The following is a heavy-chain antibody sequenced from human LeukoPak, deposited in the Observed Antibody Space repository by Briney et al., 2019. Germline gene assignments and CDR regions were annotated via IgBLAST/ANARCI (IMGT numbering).Heavy chain of an antibody. CDR3: ARDGGGLAHDY. D-gene: IGHD3-16*01. Sequence: ASVKVSCKASGYTFTGYYMHWARQAPGQGLEWMGWISAYNGNRNYAQKVQGRVTMTTDTSTSTAYMELRSLRSDDTAVYYCARDGGGLAHDYWGQGTLVTVSS. V-gene: IGHV1-18*04. CDR2: ISAYNGNR. J-gene: IGHJ4*02. CDR1: GYTFTGYY.